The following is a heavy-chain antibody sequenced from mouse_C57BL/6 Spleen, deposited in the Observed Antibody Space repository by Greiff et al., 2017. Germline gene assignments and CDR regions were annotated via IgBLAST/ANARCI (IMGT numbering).Heavy chain of an antibody. CDR3: ASGTAQATRFAY. V-gene: IGHV2-6*01. D-gene: IGHD3-2*02. CDR1: GFSLTSYG. J-gene: IGHJ3*01. Sequence: VMLVESGPGLVAPSQSLSITCTVSGFSLTSYGVDWVRQSPGKGLEWLGVIWGVGSTNYNSALKSRLSISKDNSKSQVFLKMNSLQTDDTAMYDCASGTAQATRFAYWGQGTLVTVSA. CDR2: IWGVGST.